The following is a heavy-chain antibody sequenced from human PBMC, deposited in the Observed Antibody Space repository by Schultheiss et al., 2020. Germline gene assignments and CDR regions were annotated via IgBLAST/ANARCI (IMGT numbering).Heavy chain of an antibody. CDR2: IYYTGST. V-gene: IGHV4-59*08. CDR3: ARYGRYLDIAL. CDR1: GGSIINYY. D-gene: IGHD4-17*01. Sequence: SETLSLTCTVSGGSIINYYWSWIRQPPGKGPDWIGNIYYTGSTTYNPSLKSRVTMSVDTAKNQFSLRVNSVTAADTAVYYCARYGRYLDIALWGRGTLVTV. J-gene: IGHJ2*01.